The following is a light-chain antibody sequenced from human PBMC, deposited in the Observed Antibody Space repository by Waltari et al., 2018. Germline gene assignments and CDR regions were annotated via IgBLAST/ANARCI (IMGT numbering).Light chain of an antibody. CDR1: SPSIGHSA. V-gene: IGLV1-44*01. CDR2: QNS. CDR3: ATWDDSLNLFV. J-gene: IGLJ1*01. Sequence: QSVLTPPSSVSGIPGQGVSLSCSWSSPSIGHSAVICYQQLPGAAPKLLIYQNSVRPSGVPDRISGSKSGTSASLAISRLQSGDEAHYYCATWDDSLNLFVFGSGTQVSVL.